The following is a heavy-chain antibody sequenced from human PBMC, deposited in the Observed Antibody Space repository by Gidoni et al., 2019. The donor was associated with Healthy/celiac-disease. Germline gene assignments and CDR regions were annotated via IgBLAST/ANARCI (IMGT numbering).Heavy chain of an antibody. V-gene: IGHV1-2*02. CDR2: INPNSGGT. CDR1: GYTFTGYY. CDR3: ARDPLLYGDYYGMDV. D-gene: IGHD4-17*01. J-gene: IGHJ6*02. Sequence: QVQLVQSGAEVKKPGASVKVSCKAAGYTFTGYYMHWVRQAPGQGLEWMGWINPNSGGTNYAQKFQDRVPMTRDTSISTAYMELSRLRSDDTAVYYCARDPLLYGDYYGMDVWGHGTTVTVSS.